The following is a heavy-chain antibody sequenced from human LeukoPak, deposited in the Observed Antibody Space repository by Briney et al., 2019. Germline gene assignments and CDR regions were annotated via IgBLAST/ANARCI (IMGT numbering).Heavy chain of an antibody. J-gene: IGHJ3*02. Sequence: ASVKVSCKASGYTFTSYDINWVRQATGQGLEWMGWMNPNSGNTGYAQKFQGRVTMTRNTSISTAYMELSSLRSEDTAVYYCARDYDSSGYYRTDAFDIWGQGTMVTVS. V-gene: IGHV1-8*01. CDR2: MNPNSGNT. CDR3: ARDYDSSGYYRTDAFDI. D-gene: IGHD3-22*01. CDR1: GYTFTSYD.